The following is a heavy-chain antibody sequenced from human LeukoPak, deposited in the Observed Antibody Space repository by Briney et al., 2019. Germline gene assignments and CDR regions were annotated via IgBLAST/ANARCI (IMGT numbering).Heavy chain of an antibody. J-gene: IGHJ4*02. V-gene: IGHV3-7*01. CDR2: IKQDGSEK. CDR3: ARDRPNYDFWSGYYTCYFDY. D-gene: IGHD3-3*01. Sequence: PGGSLRLSCAASGFTFSSYWMSWVRQAPGKGLEWVANIKQDGSEKYYVDSVKGRFTIFRDNAKNSLYLQMNSLRAEDTAVYYCARDRPNYDFWSGYYTCYFDYWGQGTLVTVSS. CDR1: GFTFSSYW.